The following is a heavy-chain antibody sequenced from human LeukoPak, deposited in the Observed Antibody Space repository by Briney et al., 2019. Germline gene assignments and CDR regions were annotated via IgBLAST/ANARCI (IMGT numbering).Heavy chain of an antibody. CDR3: ARWVRANWFDP. J-gene: IGHJ5*02. V-gene: IGHV1-18*01. Sequence: ASVNVSCTASGYTFTSYGISWVRQPPGQGLEWMGWINAYNGNTNNAQKLQGRVTMTTDTSTSTAYMEVRSLRSDDTAVYYCARWVRANWFDPWGQGTLVTVSS. CDR2: INAYNGNT. D-gene: IGHD1-1*01. CDR1: GYTFTSYG.